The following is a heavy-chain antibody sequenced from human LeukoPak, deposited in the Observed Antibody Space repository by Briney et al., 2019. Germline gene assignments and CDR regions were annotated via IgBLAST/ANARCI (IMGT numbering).Heavy chain of an antibody. D-gene: IGHD2-15*01. Sequence: SETLSLTCTVSGGSISSYYWSWIRQPPGKGLEWIGYIYYSGSTNYNPSLKSRVTISVDTSKNQFSLKLSSVTAADTAVYYCATTRYCSGGSCYPYYFDYWGQGTLVTVSS. CDR2: IYYSGST. J-gene: IGHJ4*02. CDR1: GGSISSYY. V-gene: IGHV4-59*08. CDR3: ATTRYCSGGSCYPYYFDY.